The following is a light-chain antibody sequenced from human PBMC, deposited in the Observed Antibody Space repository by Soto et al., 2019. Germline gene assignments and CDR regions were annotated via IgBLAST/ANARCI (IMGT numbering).Light chain of an antibody. J-gene: IGLJ3*02. V-gene: IGLV2-8*01. Sequence: QSVLTQPPSASGSLGQSVTISCTGTSSDVGGYNYVSWYQQHPGKAPKVMIYEVNKRPSGVPDRFSGSKSGNTASLTVSGLQAEDEADYYCSSYAGSNNWVFGGGTKLTLL. CDR2: EVN. CDR1: SSDVGGYNY. CDR3: SSYAGSNNWV.